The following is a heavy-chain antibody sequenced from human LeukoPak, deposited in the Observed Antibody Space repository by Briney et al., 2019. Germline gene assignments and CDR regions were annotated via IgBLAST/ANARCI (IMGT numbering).Heavy chain of an antibody. CDR1: GYTFTGYY. CDR2: INPNSGGT. J-gene: IGHJ4*02. Sequence: ASMKVSCKASGYTFTGYYMHWVREAPGQGREWMGWINPNSGGTNYAQKFQGRVTMTRDTSISTAYMELSRLRSDDTAVYYCARDRFRVVPAAIPDYWGQGTLVTVSS. V-gene: IGHV1-2*02. CDR3: ARDRFRVVPAAIPDY. D-gene: IGHD2-2*02.